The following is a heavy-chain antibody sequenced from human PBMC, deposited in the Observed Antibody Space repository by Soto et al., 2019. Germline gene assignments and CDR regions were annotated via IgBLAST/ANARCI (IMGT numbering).Heavy chain of an antibody. CDR2: INPSGGST. Sequence: GASVKVSCKASGDTLTSYYMHWVRQAPGQGLEWMGIINPSGGSTIYAQKFQVRVTMTRDTSTSTVYMELSSLRSEDTAVYYCASPSLAVAGSDGFDIWGQGTMVTV. J-gene: IGHJ3*02. D-gene: IGHD6-19*01. V-gene: IGHV1-46*01. CDR1: GDTLTSYY. CDR3: ASPSLAVAGSDGFDI.